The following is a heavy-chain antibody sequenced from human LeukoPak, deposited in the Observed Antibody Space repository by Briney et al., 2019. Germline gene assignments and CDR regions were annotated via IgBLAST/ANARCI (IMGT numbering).Heavy chain of an antibody. J-gene: IGHJ6*02. CDR1: GFTFDDDA. V-gene: IGHV3-9*01. CDR3: ARRASAGHSGYYYYGMDV. CDR2: ISWNSGSI. Sequence: GGSLRLACAASGFTFDDDAMRWGRQAPGKGLEWVSGISWNSGSIGYADSVKGRFTISRDNAKNSLYLQMNSLRAEDTAVYYCARRASAGHSGYYYYGMDVWGQGTTVAVSS. D-gene: IGHD3-9*01.